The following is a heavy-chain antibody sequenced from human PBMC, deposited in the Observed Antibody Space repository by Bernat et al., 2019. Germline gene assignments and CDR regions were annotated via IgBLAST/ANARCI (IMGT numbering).Heavy chain of an antibody. CDR2: IYHSGST. CDR1: GGSISSGGYS. V-gene: IGHV4-30-2*01. Sequence: QLQLQESGSGLVKPSRTLSLTCAVSGGSISSGGYSWSWIRQPPGKGLEWIGYIYHSGSTYYNPSLKSRVTISVDRSKNQFSLKLSSVTAADTAVYYCARGDYVWGSYRFAGFDYWGQGTLVTVSS. D-gene: IGHD3-16*02. CDR3: ARGDYVWGSYRFAGFDY. J-gene: IGHJ4*02.